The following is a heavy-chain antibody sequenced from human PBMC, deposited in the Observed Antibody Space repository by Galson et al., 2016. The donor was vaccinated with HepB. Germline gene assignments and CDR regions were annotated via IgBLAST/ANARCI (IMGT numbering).Heavy chain of an antibody. J-gene: IGHJ4*02. CDR1: GFTFSSYS. CDR2: IGRASTYT. V-gene: IGHV3-21*01. Sequence: SLRLSCAASGFTFSSYSMGWVRQVPGKGLEWVSSIGRASTYTFYADSVKGRFTISRDNAKNSLFLQMDSLREDDTATYYCGGICGGDDCLSSLGFWRQGTLVTVSS. CDR3: GGICGGDDCLSSLGF. D-gene: IGHD2-21*01.